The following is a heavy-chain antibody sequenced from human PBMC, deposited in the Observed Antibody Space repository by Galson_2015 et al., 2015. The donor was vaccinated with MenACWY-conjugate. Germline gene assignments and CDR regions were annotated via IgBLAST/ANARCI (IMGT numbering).Heavy chain of an antibody. Sequence: SLRLFCAASGFTFSSYSMNWVRQAPGKGLEWVSYISSSSSTIYYADSVKGRFTISRDNAKNSLYLQMNSLRDEDTAVYYCARADYNKRDAFDIWGQGTMVTVSS. CDR2: ISSSSSTI. J-gene: IGHJ3*02. V-gene: IGHV3-48*02. CDR1: GFTFSSYS. CDR3: ARADYNKRDAFDI. D-gene: IGHD4-11*01.